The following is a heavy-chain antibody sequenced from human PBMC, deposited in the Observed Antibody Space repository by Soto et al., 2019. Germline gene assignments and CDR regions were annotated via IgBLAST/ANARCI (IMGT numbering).Heavy chain of an antibody. V-gene: IGHV1-18*01. CDR2: ISTSKGNT. Sequence: QVQLVQSGPEVKKPGASVKVSCKTSGYTFTSYGIAWVRQAPGQGLEWMGWISTSKGNTNYAQKFQGRVTMTTDTSARKAYMELRSLRSDDTAVYYCATRSPAFDFWGQGTLVTVSS. CDR1: GYTFTSYG. J-gene: IGHJ4*02. CDR3: ATRSPAFDF.